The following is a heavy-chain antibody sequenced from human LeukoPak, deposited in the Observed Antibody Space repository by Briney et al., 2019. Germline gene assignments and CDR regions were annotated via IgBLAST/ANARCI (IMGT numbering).Heavy chain of an antibody. CDR3: ARDQPDCSSTSCTLEYYYYYMDV. V-gene: IGHV3-33*01. Sequence: GGSLRLSCAASGFTFSSYGMHWVRQAPGKGLEWVAVIWYDGSNKYYADSVKGRFTISRDNSKNTLYLQMNSLRAEDTAVYYCARDQPDCSSTSCTLEYYYYYMDVWGKGTTVTVSS. D-gene: IGHD2-2*01. J-gene: IGHJ6*03. CDR1: GFTFSSYG. CDR2: IWYDGSNK.